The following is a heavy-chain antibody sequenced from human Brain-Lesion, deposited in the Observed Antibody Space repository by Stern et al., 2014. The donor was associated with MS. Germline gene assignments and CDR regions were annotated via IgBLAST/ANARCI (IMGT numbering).Heavy chain of an antibody. CDR2: ISWNSGAV. Sequence: EVQLVQSGGDLVQPGRSLRLSCAAFGFTFDDYAMHWVRQAPGPGLEWVGGISWNSGAVGYADSVKGRFTTARDNAYSSLYLQMNSLRPEDTALYYCARDITGSSAYFAYWGQGTLVTVSS. V-gene: IGHV3-9*01. CDR1: GFTFDDYA. J-gene: IGHJ4*02. CDR3: ARDITGSSAYFAY. D-gene: IGHD1-14*01.